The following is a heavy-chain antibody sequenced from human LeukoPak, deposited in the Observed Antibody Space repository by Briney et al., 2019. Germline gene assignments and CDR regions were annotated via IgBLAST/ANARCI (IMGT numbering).Heavy chain of an antibody. CDR1: GFTVSSNY. Sequence: GGSLRLSCAASGFTVSSNYMSWVRQAPGKGLEWVSAISGSGGSTYYADSVKGRFTISRDNSKNTLYLQMNSLRAEDTAVYYCAKDWGTHHNWFDPWGQGTLVTVSS. J-gene: IGHJ5*02. V-gene: IGHV3-23*01. D-gene: IGHD3-16*01. CDR3: AKDWGTHHNWFDP. CDR2: ISGSGGST.